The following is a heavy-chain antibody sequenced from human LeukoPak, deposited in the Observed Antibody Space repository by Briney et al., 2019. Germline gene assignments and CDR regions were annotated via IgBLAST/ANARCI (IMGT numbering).Heavy chain of an antibody. CDR1: GFTFTGYY. J-gene: IGHJ3*02. V-gene: IGHV1-2*02. D-gene: IGHD6-13*01. Sequence: ASVKVSCKASGFTFTGYYMHWVRQAPGQGLEWIGWMNCNSGATNYAQNFRGRVTMTRDTSINTAYMEVSGLRSDDTAVYYCVTSTKYSSSWGAFDIWGQGTMVTISS. CDR2: MNCNSGAT. CDR3: VTSTKYSSSWGAFDI.